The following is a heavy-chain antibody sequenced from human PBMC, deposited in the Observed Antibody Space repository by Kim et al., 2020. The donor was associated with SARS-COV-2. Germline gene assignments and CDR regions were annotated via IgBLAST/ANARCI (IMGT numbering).Heavy chain of an antibody. D-gene: IGHD6-19*01. Sequence: SETLSLTCTVSGGSISSGGYYWSWIRQHPGKGLEWIGYIYYSGSTYYNPSLKSRVTISVDTSKNQFSLKLSSVTAADTAVYYCARVGVYSSGWYYFDYWGQGTLVTVSS. CDR1: GGSISSGGYY. J-gene: IGHJ4*02. CDR2: IYYSGST. CDR3: ARVGVYSSGWYYFDY. V-gene: IGHV4-31*03.